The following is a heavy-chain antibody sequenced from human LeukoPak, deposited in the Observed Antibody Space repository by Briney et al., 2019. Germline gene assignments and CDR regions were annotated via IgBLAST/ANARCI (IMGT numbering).Heavy chain of an antibody. CDR1: GGSISSSSYY. D-gene: IGHD5-18*01. V-gene: IGHV4-39*01. CDR2: IYYSGST. J-gene: IGHJ4*02. Sequence: KPSETLSLTCTVSGGSISSSSYYWGWVRQPPGKGLEWIGTIYYSGSTYYNPSLKSRVTISVDTSKNQFSLKLSSVTAADTAVYYCARSPAHHTAMVTLVWEFDYWGQGTLVTVSS. CDR3: ARSPAHHTAMVTLVWEFDY.